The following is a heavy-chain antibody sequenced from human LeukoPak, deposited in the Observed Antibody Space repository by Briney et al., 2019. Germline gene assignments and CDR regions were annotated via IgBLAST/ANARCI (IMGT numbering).Heavy chain of an antibody. CDR2: INHSGST. D-gene: IGHD3-22*01. V-gene: IGHV4-34*01. CDR1: GGSLSGYY. CDR3: ARNYDGLYYFDY. J-gene: IGHJ4*02. Sequence: SETLSLTCAVYGGSLSGYYWSWIRQPPGKGLEWIGEINHSGSTNYNPSLKSRVTISVDTSKNQFSLKLSSVTAADTAVYYCARNYDGLYYFDYWGQGTLVTVSS.